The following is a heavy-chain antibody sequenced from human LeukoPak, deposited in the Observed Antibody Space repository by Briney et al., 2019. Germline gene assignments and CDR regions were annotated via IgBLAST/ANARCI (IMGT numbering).Heavy chain of an antibody. D-gene: IGHD3-3*01. J-gene: IGHJ4*02. CDR2: ISSSGSTI. V-gene: IGHV3-11*01. Sequence: PGGSLRLSCAASGFTVSDYYMSLIRQAPGKGLEWVSYISSSGSTIYYADSVEGRFTISRDNAKNSLYLQMNSLRAEDTAVYYCAREYDDFWSGYYYTFGYWGQGTLVTVSS. CDR3: AREYDDFWSGYYYTFGY. CDR1: GFTVSDYY.